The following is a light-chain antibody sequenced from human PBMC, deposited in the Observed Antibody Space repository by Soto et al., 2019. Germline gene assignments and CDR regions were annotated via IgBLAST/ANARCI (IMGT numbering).Light chain of an antibody. CDR1: QSISSW. V-gene: IGKV1-5*02. Sequence: DIQMTQSPSTLSASVGDRVTIICRASQSISSWLAWYQQKPGKAPKLLIYDASSLESGVPSRFSGSGSGTEFTLTISSLQPDDFATYYCQQYNSYSPDTFGQGTKLEIK. CDR3: QQYNSYSPDT. CDR2: DAS. J-gene: IGKJ2*01.